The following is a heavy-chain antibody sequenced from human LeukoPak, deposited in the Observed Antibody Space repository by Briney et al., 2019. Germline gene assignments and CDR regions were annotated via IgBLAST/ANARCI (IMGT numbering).Heavy chain of an antibody. CDR2: IWYDASNK. J-gene: IGHJ5*02. D-gene: IGHD1-26*01. Sequence: GESLTLSCTASGFTFSSFGMHWLPQAPGKGLEWVAVIWYDASNKYYADSVKGRFTISRDNSKNTLYLQMNSLRDDDTAVYYCVRGVGVSRFNYFDPWGQGTLVTVSS. CDR3: VRGVGVSRFNYFDP. V-gene: IGHV3-33*01. CDR1: GFTFSSFG.